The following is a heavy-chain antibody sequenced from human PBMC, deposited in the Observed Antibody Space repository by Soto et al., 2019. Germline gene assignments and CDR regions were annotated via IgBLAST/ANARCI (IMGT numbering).Heavy chain of an antibody. J-gene: IGHJ6*02. CDR1: GGTFSSYA. CDR3: ARSTTMVRSPGMDV. V-gene: IGHV1-69*06. D-gene: IGHD3-10*01. Sequence: QVQLVQSGAEVKKPGSSVKVSCKASGGTFSSYAISWVRQAPGQGLEWMGGIIPIFGTANYAQKFQGRVTMNADKSTSTAYMELSSLRSEDTAVYYCARSTTMVRSPGMDVRGQGTTVTVSS. CDR2: IIPIFGTA.